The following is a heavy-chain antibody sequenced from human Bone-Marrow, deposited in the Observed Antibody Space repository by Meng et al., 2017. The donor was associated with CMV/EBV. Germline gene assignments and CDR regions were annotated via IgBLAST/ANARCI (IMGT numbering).Heavy chain of an antibody. CDR2: ISSSGSTI. D-gene: IGHD2-2*01. V-gene: IGHV3-48*03. CDR3: ARERRASIASCSPGFMDV. J-gene: IGHJ6*02. Sequence: GGSLRLSCAASGFTFSSYAMTWVRQAPGKGLEWVSYISSSGSTIYYADSVKGRFTISRDNARNSLYLQMNSLRADDTAVYYCARERRASIASCSPGFMDVWGQGTTVTVSS. CDR1: GFTFSSYA.